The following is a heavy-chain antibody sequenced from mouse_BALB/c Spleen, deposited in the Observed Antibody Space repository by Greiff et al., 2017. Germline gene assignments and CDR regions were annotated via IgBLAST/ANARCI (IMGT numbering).Heavy chain of an antibody. Sequence: QVQLKESGPGLVAPSQSLSITCTVSGFSLTGYGVNWVRQPPGKGLEWLGMIWGDGSTDYNSALKSRLSISKDNSKSQVFLKMNSLQTDDTARYYCAREDGYDAPYAMDYWGQGTSVTVSS. V-gene: IGHV2-6-7*01. CDR2: IWGDGST. CDR3: AREDGYDAPYAMDY. J-gene: IGHJ4*01. D-gene: IGHD2-2*01. CDR1: GFSLTGYG.